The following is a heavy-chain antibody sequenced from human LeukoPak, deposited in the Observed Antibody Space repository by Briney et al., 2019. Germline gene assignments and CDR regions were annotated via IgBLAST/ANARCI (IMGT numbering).Heavy chain of an antibody. V-gene: IGHV3-9*01. CDR3: AKDSTVVNHYYFDY. Sequence: GRSLRLSCAASGFTFDDYAMHWVRQAPGKGLEWVSGISWNSGSIGYADSVKGRFTISRDNAKNSLYLQMNSLRAEDTALYYCAKDSTVVNHYYFDYWGQGTLVTVSS. J-gene: IGHJ4*02. D-gene: IGHD2-21*01. CDR2: ISWNSGSI. CDR1: GFTFDDYA.